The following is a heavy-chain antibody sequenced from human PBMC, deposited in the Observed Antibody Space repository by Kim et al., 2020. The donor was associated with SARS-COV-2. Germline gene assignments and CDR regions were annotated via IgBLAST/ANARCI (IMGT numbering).Heavy chain of an antibody. V-gene: IGHV3-48*02. D-gene: IGHD6-19*01. CDR2: ISSTSSTI. J-gene: IGHJ4*02. CDR3: ARGAVAGTSRFDY. Sequence: GGYLRLSCAASGFSFSSYSMSWVRQAPGKGLEWVSYISSTSSTIYYADSVKGRFTISRDSAKNSLFLQMNSLRDEDTALYYCARGAVAGTSRFDYWGQGTLVTVSS. CDR1: GFSFSSYS.